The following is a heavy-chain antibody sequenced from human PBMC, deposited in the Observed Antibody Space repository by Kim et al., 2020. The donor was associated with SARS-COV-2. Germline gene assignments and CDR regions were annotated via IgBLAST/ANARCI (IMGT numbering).Heavy chain of an antibody. Sequence: SVKVSCKASGGTFSSYAISWVRQAPGQGLEWMGGIIPIFGTANYAQKFQGRVTITADESTSTAYMELSSLRSEDTAVYYCARVIGSSGYYYYGMDVWGQGTTVTVSS. CDR3: ARVIGSSGYYYYGMDV. CDR1: GGTFSSYA. V-gene: IGHV1-69*13. CDR2: IIPIFGTA. D-gene: IGHD6-19*01. J-gene: IGHJ6*02.